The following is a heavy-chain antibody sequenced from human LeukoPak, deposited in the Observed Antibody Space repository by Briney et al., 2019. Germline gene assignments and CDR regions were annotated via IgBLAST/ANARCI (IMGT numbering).Heavy chain of an antibody. CDR3: ARDFLSYYDSSGYSALDY. D-gene: IGHD3-22*01. J-gene: IGHJ4*02. Sequence: GGSLRLSCAASGFTFSDYYMSWIRQAPGKGLEWVSYISSSGSTIYYADSVKGRFTISRDSAKNSLYLQMNSLRAEDTAVYYCARDFLSYYDSSGYSALDYWGQGTLVTVSS. CDR2: ISSSGSTI. V-gene: IGHV3-11*04. CDR1: GFTFSDYY.